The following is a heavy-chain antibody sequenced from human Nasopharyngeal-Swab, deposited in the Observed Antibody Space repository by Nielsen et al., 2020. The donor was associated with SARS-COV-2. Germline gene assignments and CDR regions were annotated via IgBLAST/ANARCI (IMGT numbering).Heavy chain of an antibody. CDR3: TRHHVAPSMDV. D-gene: IGHD2-15*01. Sequence: GGSLRLSCAASGFTFSGSAMHWVRQASGKGLEWVGRIRSKADSYATTYDASVSGRFTISRDDSKKTAYLQMKSLKTEDTAVYYCTRHHVAPSMDVWGPGTTVTVSS. J-gene: IGHJ6*02. V-gene: IGHV3-73*01. CDR2: IRSKADSYAT. CDR1: GFTFSGSA.